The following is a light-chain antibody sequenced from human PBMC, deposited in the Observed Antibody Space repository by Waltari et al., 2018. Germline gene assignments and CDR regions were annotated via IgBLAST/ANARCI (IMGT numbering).Light chain of an antibody. CDR1: RSDVAGYNF. V-gene: IGLV2-14*01. CDR3: SSYTSSSTMV. J-gene: IGLJ2*01. Sequence: QSALTQPASVSGSPGQSITISCTGTRSDVAGYNFVSWYQQHPGKAPKLIISEVSNRPSGVSNRFSASKSGTTASLTISGLQAEDEADYYCSSYTSSSTMVFGGGTKLTVL. CDR2: EVS.